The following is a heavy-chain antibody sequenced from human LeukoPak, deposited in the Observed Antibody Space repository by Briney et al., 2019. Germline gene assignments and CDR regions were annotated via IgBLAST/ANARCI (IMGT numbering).Heavy chain of an antibody. Sequence: SETLSLTCTVSGGSISSGSYYWSWIRQPAGKGLEWIGRIYTRGSTNYNPSLKSRVTISVDTSKNQFSLKLSSVTAADTAVYYCARDDYDFWSGTKNNWFDPWGQGTLVTVSS. CDR1: GGSISSGSYY. CDR3: ARDDYDFWSGTKNNWFDP. J-gene: IGHJ5*02. V-gene: IGHV4-61*02. D-gene: IGHD3-3*01. CDR2: IYTRGST.